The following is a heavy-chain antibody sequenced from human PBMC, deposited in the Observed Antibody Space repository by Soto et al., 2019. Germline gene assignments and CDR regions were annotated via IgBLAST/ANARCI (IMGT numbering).Heavy chain of an antibody. CDR3: AKETLNPGQSSGGSWEPDAFDI. CDR1: GFTFSSYA. D-gene: IGHD2-15*01. V-gene: IGHV3-23*01. J-gene: IGHJ3*02. Sequence: GGSLRLSCAASGFTFSSYAMSWVRQAPGKGLEWVSAISGSGGSTYYADSVKGRFTISRDNSKNTLYLQMNSLRAEDTAVYYCAKETLNPGQSSGGSWEPDAFDIWGQGTMVTVSS. CDR2: ISGSGGST.